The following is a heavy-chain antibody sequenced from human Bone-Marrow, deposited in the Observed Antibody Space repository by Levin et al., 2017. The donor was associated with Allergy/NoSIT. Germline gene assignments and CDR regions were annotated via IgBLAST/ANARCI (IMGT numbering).Heavy chain of an antibody. D-gene: IGHD3-16*01. V-gene: IGHV3-23*01. Sequence: GGSLRLSCAVSGFYFSEYAMTWVRQAPGKRLEWVSSISASGGTTYYADSVKGRFTISRDNSENTLYLHMNSLTTDETAIYYCAKDIHSYAVPAYFDSWGQGTLVTVSS. CDR3: AKDIHSYAVPAYFDS. J-gene: IGHJ4*02. CDR1: GFYFSEYA. CDR2: ISASGGTT.